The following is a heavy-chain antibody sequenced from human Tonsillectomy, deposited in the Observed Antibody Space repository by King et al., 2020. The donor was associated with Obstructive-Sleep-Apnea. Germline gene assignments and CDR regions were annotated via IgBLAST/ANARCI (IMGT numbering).Heavy chain of an antibody. Sequence: VQLVESGGGLVQSGRSLRLSCSASGFTFDDYAMHWVRQAPGKGLEWVSGISWNSDDIDYAASVKGRFTISRDNAKNALYLQMDSLTADDTALYYCVKGSVGAINMFRFSYQSYGMDVWGQGTTVIVSS. CDR2: ISWNSDDI. V-gene: IGHV3-9*01. D-gene: IGHD3-10*02. CDR3: VKGSVGAINMFRFSYQSYGMDV. J-gene: IGHJ6*02. CDR1: GFTFDDYA.